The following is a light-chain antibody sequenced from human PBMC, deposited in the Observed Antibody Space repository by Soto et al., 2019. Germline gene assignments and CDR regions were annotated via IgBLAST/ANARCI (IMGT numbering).Light chain of an antibody. Sequence: EIVMTQSPATLSVSPGERASLSGRASQSVGSNLAWYQQTSGQAPRLLIYGASTRATGIPARFSGSGSGTEFTLTTSSLPSEDFAVYSCQQYTNWPYTFGQGTKLEIK. CDR2: GAS. V-gene: IGKV3-15*01. CDR3: QQYTNWPYT. CDR1: QSVGSN. J-gene: IGKJ2*01.